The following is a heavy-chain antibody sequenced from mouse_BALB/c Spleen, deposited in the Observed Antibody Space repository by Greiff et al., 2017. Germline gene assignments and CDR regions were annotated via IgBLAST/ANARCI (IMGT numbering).Heavy chain of an antibody. V-gene: IGHV3-8*02. CDR2: ISYSGST. CDR1: GDSITSGY. J-gene: IGHJ4*01. CDR3: ARYGYGYDYAMDY. D-gene: IGHD2-2*01. Sequence: VQLKQSGPSLVKPSQTLSLTCSVTGDSITSGYWNWIRKFPGNKLEYMGYISYSGSTYYNSSLKSRISITRDTSKNQYYLQLNSVTTEDTATYYCARYGYGYDYAMDYWGQGTSVTVSS.